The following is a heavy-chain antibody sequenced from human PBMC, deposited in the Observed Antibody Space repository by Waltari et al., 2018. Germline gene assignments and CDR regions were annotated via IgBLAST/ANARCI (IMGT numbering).Heavy chain of an antibody. CDR2: ISSSSSYI. D-gene: IGHD3-3*01. CDR3: ARGGVNGRFDY. CDR1: GFTFSSYS. Sequence: EVQLVESGGGLVKPGGSLRLSCAASGFTFSSYSMNWVRQAPGKGLEWVSSISSSSSYIYYADSVKGRFTISRDNAKNQFSLKLSSVTAADTAVYYCARGGVNGRFDYWGQGTLVTVSS. V-gene: IGHV3-21*04. J-gene: IGHJ4*02.